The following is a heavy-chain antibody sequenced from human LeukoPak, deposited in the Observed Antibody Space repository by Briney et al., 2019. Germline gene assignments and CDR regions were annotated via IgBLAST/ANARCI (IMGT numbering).Heavy chain of an antibody. V-gene: IGHV3-30*01. D-gene: IGHD3-10*01. J-gene: IGHJ4*02. Sequence: PGGSLRLSCAASGVTFSSYAMHWVRQAPGKGLEWVSLISSGGTYEYYADSVKGRFTISRDNSKNTLYLQLNSLRAEDTAVYYCARDSTYYYDSGSSGPHYFDNWGQGTLVTVSS. CDR3: ARDSTYYYDSGSSGPHYFDN. CDR1: GVTFSSYA. CDR2: ISSGGTYE.